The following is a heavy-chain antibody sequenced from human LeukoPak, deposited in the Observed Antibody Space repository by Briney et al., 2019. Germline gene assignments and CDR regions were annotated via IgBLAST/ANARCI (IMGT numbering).Heavy chain of an antibody. V-gene: IGHV3-48*03. Sequence: GGSLRLSCAASGFTFSSYEMNWVRQAPGKGLEWVSYISSSGSTIYYADSVKGRFTISRDNAKNSLYLQVNSLRAEDTAVYYCARDAAFIAAAGTFDYWGQGTLVTVSS. CDR1: GFTFSSYE. D-gene: IGHD6-13*01. CDR3: ARDAAFIAAAGTFDY. CDR2: ISSSGSTI. J-gene: IGHJ4*02.